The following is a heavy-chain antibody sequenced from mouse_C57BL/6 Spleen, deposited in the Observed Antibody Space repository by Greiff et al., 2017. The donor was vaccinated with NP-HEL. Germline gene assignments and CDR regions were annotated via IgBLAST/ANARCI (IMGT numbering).Heavy chain of an antibody. D-gene: IGHD2-4*01. V-gene: IGHV5-12*01. CDR3: ARGLRVPYYAMDY. J-gene: IGHJ4*01. CDR2: ISNGGGST. CDR1: GFTFSDYY. Sequence: EVKLMESGGGLVQPGGSLKLSCAASGFTFSDYYMYWVRQTPEKRLEWVAYISNGGGSTYYPDTVKGRFTISRDNAKNTLYLQMSRLKSEDTAMYYCARGLRVPYYAMDYWGQGTSVTVSS.